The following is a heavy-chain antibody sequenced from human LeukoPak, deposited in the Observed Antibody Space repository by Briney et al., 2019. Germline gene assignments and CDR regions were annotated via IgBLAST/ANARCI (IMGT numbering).Heavy chain of an antibody. Sequence: PSETLFLTCTVSGGSISSHYWSWIRQPPGKGLEWIGYIYYSGSTNYNPSLNSRVTISVDTSKNQFSLKLSSVTAADTAVYYCARVTDPIAAAGTFAFDIWGQGTMVTVSS. J-gene: IGHJ3*02. CDR1: GGSISSHY. CDR3: ARVTDPIAAAGTFAFDI. D-gene: IGHD6-13*01. CDR2: IYYSGST. V-gene: IGHV4-59*11.